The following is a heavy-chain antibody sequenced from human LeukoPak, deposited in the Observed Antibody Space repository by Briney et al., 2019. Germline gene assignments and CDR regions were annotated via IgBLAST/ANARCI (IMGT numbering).Heavy chain of an antibody. CDR3: ARSEYYGSGSFDY. V-gene: IGHV1-46*01. CDR2: INPNSGST. D-gene: IGHD3-10*01. Sequence: ASVKVSCKASGYTFTSHYINWVRQAPGQGLEWMGIINPNSGSTDYAQKFRGRVILTRDTSTSTFYMELSSLRFEDTAVYYCARSEYYGSGSFDYWGQGTLVTVSS. J-gene: IGHJ4*02. CDR1: GYTFTSHY.